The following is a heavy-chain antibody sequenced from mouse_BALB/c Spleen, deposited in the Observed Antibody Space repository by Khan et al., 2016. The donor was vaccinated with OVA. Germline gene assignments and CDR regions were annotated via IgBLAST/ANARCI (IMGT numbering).Heavy chain of an antibody. J-gene: IGHJ2*01. CDR1: GYIFTSYW. CDR3: TREDALYHSDH. CDR2: IYPGTDNT. V-gene: IGHV1-76*01. Sequence: QVQLKESGAELVRPWASVKLSCKTSGYIFTSYWIHWVKQRSGQGLEWFARIYPGTDNTYYNEKFKDKATLTADKSSSNDYMQLTSLKSEDSDVYICTREDALYHSDHGGQGTTLTASS.